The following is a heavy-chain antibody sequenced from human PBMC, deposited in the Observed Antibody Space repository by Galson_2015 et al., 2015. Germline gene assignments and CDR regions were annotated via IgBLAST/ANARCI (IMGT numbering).Heavy chain of an antibody. D-gene: IGHD3-10*01. CDR2: ISGSGGGT. CDR1: GFTFSSYA. V-gene: IGHV3-23*01. J-gene: IGHJ6*03. Sequence: LRLSCAASGFTFSSYAMSWLRQAPGKGLEWVSAISGSGGGTYYADSVKGRFTISRDNSKNTLYLQMSSLRAEDTAVYYCANSGSGSGLYYYYMDVWGKGTTVTVSS. CDR3: ANSGSGSGLYYYYMDV.